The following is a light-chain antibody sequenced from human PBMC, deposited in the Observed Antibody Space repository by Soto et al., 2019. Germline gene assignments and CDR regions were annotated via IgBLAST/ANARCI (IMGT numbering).Light chain of an antibody. J-gene: IGLJ2*01. Sequence: QSALTQPASVSGSPGQSITISCTGTSSDIGYYDFVSWYQQHPDKAPKVIIYNVSYRPSGVSNRFSGFKSGNTASLTISGLQAEDEGDYYCSSYTTSNTVIIGGGTKVTVL. V-gene: IGLV2-14*03. CDR2: NVS. CDR1: SSDIGYYDF. CDR3: SSYTTSNTVI.